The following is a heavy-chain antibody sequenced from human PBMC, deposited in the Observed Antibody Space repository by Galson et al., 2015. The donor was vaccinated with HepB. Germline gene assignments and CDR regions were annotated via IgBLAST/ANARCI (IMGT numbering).Heavy chain of an antibody. V-gene: IGHV4-31*03. CDR2: IYYSGST. CDR3: ARSADIVVVVAAPNNWFDP. CDR1: GGSISSGGYY. D-gene: IGHD2-15*01. J-gene: IGHJ5*02. Sequence: TLSLTCTVSGGSISSGGYYWSWIRQHPGKGLEWIGYIYYSGSTYYNPSLKSRVTISVDTSKNQFSLKLSSVTAADTAVYYCARSADIVVVVAAPNNWFDPWGQGTLVTVSS.